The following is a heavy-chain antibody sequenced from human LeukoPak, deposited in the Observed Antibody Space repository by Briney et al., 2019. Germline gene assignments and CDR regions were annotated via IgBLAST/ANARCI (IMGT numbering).Heavy chain of an antibody. Sequence: SETLSLTCTVSGGSISSYYWSWIRQPAGKGLEWIGRIYTSGSTNYTPSLKSRVTMSVDTSKNQFSLKLSSVTAADTAVYYCARGVELLTYYYYMDVWGKGTTVTVSS. J-gene: IGHJ6*03. CDR3: ARGVELLTYYYYMDV. V-gene: IGHV4-4*07. D-gene: IGHD1-26*01. CDR1: GGSISSYY. CDR2: IYTSGST.